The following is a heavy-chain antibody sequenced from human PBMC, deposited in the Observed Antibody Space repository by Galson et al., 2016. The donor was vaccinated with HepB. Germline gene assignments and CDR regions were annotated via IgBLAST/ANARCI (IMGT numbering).Heavy chain of an antibody. J-gene: IGHJ3*02. CDR3: ARSYGGYAFDI. D-gene: IGHD4-23*01. V-gene: IGHV4-59*01. CDR1: GGSISPFF. Sequence: ETLSLTCTDSGGSISPFFWSWIRQPPGKGLEWIAYIYYSGTTNYNPSLNSRVTISLDTSKSQFSLKVTSVTAADTAVYYCARSYGGYAFDIWGQGTMVTVSS. CDR2: IYYSGTT.